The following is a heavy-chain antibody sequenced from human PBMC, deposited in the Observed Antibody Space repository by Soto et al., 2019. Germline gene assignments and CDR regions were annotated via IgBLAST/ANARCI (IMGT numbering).Heavy chain of an antibody. CDR1: GGTFSSYT. CDR2: IIPILGIA. D-gene: IGHD2-8*01. Sequence: GASVNVSCKASGGTFSSYTISWVRQAPGQGLEWMGRIIPILGIANYAQKFQGRVTITADKSTSTAYMELSSLRSEDTAVYYCARDVMEDDAFDIWGQGTMVTVSS. CDR3: ARDVMEDDAFDI. V-gene: IGHV1-69*04. J-gene: IGHJ3*02.